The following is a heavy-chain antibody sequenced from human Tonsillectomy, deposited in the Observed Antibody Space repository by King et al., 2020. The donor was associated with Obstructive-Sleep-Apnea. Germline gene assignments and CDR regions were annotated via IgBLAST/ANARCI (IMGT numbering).Heavy chain of an antibody. D-gene: IGHD3-10*01. CDR3: ARVGSPFTMIRDHYFDY. Sequence: QVQLVQSGGGVVQPGRSLRLSCAASQFTFGSYAMHWVRQAPGKGLEWVAVISYDGHNEYYADSVKGRFTISRDNSWDTLYLQMNSLRAEDTAVYYCARVGSPFTMIRDHYFDYWGQGTLVTVSS. J-gene: IGHJ4*02. V-gene: IGHV3-30-3*01. CDR1: QFTFGSYA. CDR2: ISYDGHNE.